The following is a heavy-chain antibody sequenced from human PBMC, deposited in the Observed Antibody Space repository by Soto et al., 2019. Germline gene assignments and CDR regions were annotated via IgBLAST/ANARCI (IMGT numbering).Heavy chain of an antibody. Sequence: QVQLVESGGGVVQPGRSLRLSCAASGFTFSSYGMHWVRQAPGKGLEWVAVIWYDGSNKYYADSVKGRFTISRDNSKNTLYLQMNSLRAEDTAVYYCARNLCSSSSCGMDVWGQGTTVTVSS. CDR3: ARNLCSSSSCGMDV. CDR1: GFTFSSYG. D-gene: IGHD6-6*01. J-gene: IGHJ6*02. CDR2: IWYDGSNK. V-gene: IGHV3-33*01.